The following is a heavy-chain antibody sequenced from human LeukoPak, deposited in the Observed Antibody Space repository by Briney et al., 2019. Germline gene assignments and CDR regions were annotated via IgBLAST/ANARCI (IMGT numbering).Heavy chain of an antibody. CDR1: GGPFSSYY. Sequence: PSETLSLTCAVYGGPFSSYYWSWIRQLPGKGLEWIGEINQSERTNYNPSLKSRVTISVDTSKNQFSLKLSSVTAADTAVYYCARLSYAKWLLGPGAFDIWGQGTMVTVSS. J-gene: IGHJ3*02. D-gene: IGHD3-22*01. CDR2: INQSERT. V-gene: IGHV4-34*01. CDR3: ARLSYAKWLLGPGAFDI.